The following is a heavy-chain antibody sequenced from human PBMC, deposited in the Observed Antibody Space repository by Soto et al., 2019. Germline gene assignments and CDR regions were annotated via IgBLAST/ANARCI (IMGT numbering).Heavy chain of an antibody. CDR1: GGSISSYY. J-gene: IGHJ4*02. V-gene: IGHV4-59*01. D-gene: IGHD3-3*01. CDR3: ARVRSVSYYDFWSGYSSPDALDY. Sequence: QVQLQESGPGLVKPSETLSLTCTVSGGSISSYYWSWIRQPPGKGLEWIGYIYYSGSTNYNPSLMSRVTISVDTSKNQFSLKLSSVTAADTAVYYCARVRSVSYYDFWSGYSSPDALDYWGQGTLVTVSS. CDR2: IYYSGST.